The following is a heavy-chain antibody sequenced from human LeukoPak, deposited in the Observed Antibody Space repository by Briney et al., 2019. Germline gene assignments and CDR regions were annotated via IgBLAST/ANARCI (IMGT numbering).Heavy chain of an antibody. Sequence: GGSLRLSCAASGFSLSTYEMNWVRQAPGKGLEWVSYISSSGSTIYYADSVKGRFTISRDNAKNSLYLQMNSLRAEDTAVYYCARVAAAGTYYFDSWGQGALVTVSS. CDR2: ISSSGSTI. CDR1: GFSLSTYE. V-gene: IGHV3-48*03. CDR3: ARVAAAGTYYFDS. D-gene: IGHD6-13*01. J-gene: IGHJ4*02.